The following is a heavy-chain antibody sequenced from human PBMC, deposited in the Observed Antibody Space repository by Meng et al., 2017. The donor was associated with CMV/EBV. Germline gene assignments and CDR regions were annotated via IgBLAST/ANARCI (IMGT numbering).Heavy chain of an antibody. J-gene: IGHJ5*02. V-gene: IGHV3-23*01. CDR3: AKDPRLGYCSGGSCSGGRFDP. D-gene: IGHD2-15*01. Sequence: SYAMSWVRQAPGKGLEWVSAISGSGGSTYYADSVKGRFTISRDNSKNTLYLQMNSLRAEDTAVYYCAKDPRLGYCSGGSCSGGRFDPWGQGTLVTVSS. CDR1: SYA. CDR2: ISGSGGST.